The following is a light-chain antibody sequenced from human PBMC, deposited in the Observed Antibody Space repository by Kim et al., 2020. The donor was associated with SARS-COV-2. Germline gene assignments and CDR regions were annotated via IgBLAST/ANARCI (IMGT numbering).Light chain of an antibody. V-gene: IGLV3-19*01. CDR2: GDK. CDR3: NSRDSSGNHVL. J-gene: IGLJ3*02. CDR1: SLRGYH. Sequence: SSELTQDPAVSVALGQTVTITCQGDSLRGYHASWFRQKSGQAPILVIYGDKNRPSGIPDRFSGSGSGNTASLTITGAQAEDEADYYCNSRDSSGNHVLFGGGTKLTVL.